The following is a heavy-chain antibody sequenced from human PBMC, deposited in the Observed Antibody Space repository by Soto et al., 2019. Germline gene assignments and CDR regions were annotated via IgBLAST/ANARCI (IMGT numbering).Heavy chain of an antibody. J-gene: IGHJ6*02. D-gene: IGHD6-6*01. Sequence: QVQLVQSGAEVKKPGASVKVSCKASGYTFTSYAMHWVRQAPGQRLEWMGWINAGNGNTKYSQKFQGRVTITRDTSASTAYMELSSLRSEDTAVYYCARGEQLAPEHYYVMDVSGQGTTVTVSS. CDR1: GYTFTSYA. CDR3: ARGEQLAPEHYYVMDV. V-gene: IGHV1-3*01. CDR2: INAGNGNT.